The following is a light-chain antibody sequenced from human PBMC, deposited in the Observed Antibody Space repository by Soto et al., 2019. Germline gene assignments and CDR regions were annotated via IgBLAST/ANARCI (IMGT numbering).Light chain of an antibody. Sequence: QSALTQPASVSGSPGQSITISCTGTSNDVGGYNYVSWYQQHPGKAPKLMIYEVSHRPSGVSNRFSGSKSGNTASLTISGLQAEDEADYYCSSYRRASTLYVIFGGGTKLTVL. CDR3: SSYRRASTLYVI. CDR2: EVS. CDR1: SNDVGGYNY. J-gene: IGLJ2*01. V-gene: IGLV2-14*01.